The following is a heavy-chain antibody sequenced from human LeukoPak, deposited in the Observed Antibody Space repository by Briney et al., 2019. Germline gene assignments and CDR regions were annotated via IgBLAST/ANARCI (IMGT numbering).Heavy chain of an antibody. D-gene: IGHD5-18*01. CDR1: GGSISSYY. CDR3: ARAPRGYSYDFDY. J-gene: IGHJ4*02. V-gene: IGHV4-59*01. Sequence: SETLSLTCTVSGGSISSYYWSGIRQPPGKGLEWIGYIYYSGSTNYNPSLKSRVTISVDTSKNQFSLKLSSVTAADTAVYYCARAPRGYSYDFDYWGQGTLVTVSS. CDR2: IYYSGST.